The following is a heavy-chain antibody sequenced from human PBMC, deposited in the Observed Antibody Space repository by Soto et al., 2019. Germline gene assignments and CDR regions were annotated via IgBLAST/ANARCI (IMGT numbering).Heavy chain of an antibody. CDR2: INHSGIT. D-gene: IGHD6-6*01. Sequence: ETLSRTSVVKRGSFSGYYWSWISLPPGKGLEWIGEINHSGITDSNPSLKSRVTISVDESRNQFSLNLSSVTAADTAVYYCARARSSVPARRGIGYYGMDVWGHGT. CDR3: ARARSSVPARRGIGYYGMDV. CDR1: RGSFSGYY. V-gene: IGHV4-34*01. J-gene: IGHJ6*02.